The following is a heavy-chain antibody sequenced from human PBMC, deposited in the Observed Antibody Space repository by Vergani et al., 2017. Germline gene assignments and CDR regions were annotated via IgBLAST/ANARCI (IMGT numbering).Heavy chain of an antibody. J-gene: IGHJ5*02. CDR1: GGSMSGYY. D-gene: IGHD3-10*01. Sequence: QVRLQESGPGLVKPSETLSLTCSVSGGSMSGYYWSWIRQPPGKELEWVWYMYHSGSTNYNPSLETRVTISGDTSKNQFSLKRNSVTAADTAVYYCGRVADFYGLGSRLLDLWGQGILVTVSS. V-gene: IGHV4-59*01. CDR2: MYHSGST. CDR3: GRVADFYGLGSRLLDL.